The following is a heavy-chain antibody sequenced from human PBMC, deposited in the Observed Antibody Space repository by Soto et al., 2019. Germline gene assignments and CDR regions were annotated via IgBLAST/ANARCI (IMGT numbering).Heavy chain of an antibody. V-gene: IGHV1-8*01. CDR2: MNPNSGNT. J-gene: IGHJ4*02. CDR1: GYTFTSYD. CDR3: ARELTMIVDN. Sequence: ASVKVSCKASGYTFTSYDVNWVRQATGQGLEWMGWMNPNSGNTGYAQKFQGRVTMTRNTSISTAYMELGGLRSEDTAVYYCARELTMIVDNWGQGTLVTVSS. D-gene: IGHD3-22*01.